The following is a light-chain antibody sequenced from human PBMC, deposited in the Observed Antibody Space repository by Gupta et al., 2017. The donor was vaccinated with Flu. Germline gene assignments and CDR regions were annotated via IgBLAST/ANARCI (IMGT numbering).Light chain of an antibody. V-gene: IGLV1-40*01. CDR1: SSNIGAGYD. CDR3: QSYDTSLSGV. CDR2: NNG. Sequence: QSVLTQPPSVSGAPGQRVTISCTGSSSNIGAGYDVYWYQQLPGTAPKLLIYNNGNRPSGVPDRFSGSKSGTSASLAITGLQAEDEADYYCQSYDTSLSGVFSGGTKLTVL. J-gene: IGLJ3*02.